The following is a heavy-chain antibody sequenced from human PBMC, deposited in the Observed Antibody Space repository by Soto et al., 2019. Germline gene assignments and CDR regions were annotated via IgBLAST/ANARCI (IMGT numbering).Heavy chain of an antibody. J-gene: IGHJ6*02. D-gene: IGHD3-3*01. CDR2: IYYSGST. CDR1: GGSISSGGYY. Sequence: SETLSLTCTVSGGSISSGGYYWSWIRQHPGKGLEWIGYIYYSGSTYYNPSLKSRVTISVDTSKNHFSLKLSSVTAADTAVYYCARAKYYDFWSGYYSGLGGMDVWGQGTTVTVSS. V-gene: IGHV4-31*03. CDR3: ARAKYYDFWSGYYSGLGGMDV.